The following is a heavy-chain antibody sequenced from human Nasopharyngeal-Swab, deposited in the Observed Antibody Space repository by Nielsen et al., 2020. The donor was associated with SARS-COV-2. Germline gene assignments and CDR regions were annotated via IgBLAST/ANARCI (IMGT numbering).Heavy chain of an antibody. CDR1: GFTFSSYS. D-gene: IGHD2-2*01. V-gene: IGHV3-21*01. CDR2: ISSSSSYM. J-gene: IGHJ6*02. Sequence: GESLKISCAASGFTFSSYSMNWVRQAPGKGLEWVSSISSSSSYMYYADSVKGRFTISRDNAKNSVYLQMNSLRAEDTAVYYCARDYCSSASSRVPHYYYGMDVWGQGTTVTVSS. CDR3: ARDYCSSASSRVPHYYYGMDV.